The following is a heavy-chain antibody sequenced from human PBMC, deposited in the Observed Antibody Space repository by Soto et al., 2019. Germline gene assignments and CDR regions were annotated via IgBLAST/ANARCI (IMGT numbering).Heavy chain of an antibody. V-gene: IGHV4-34*01. CDR1: DGPFY. Sequence: PSETLYLTCTVYDGPFYWTWLRQPPGKGLEWIGEISLRGSTNYNPSLQSRVTISVDTSKNQFSLRLKSVTAADTAVYYCARGVVLRFYDSSRKRFDPWGPGTLVTVSS. J-gene: IGHJ5*02. CDR3: ARGVVLRFYDSSRKRFDP. D-gene: IGHD3-9*01. CDR2: ISLRGST.